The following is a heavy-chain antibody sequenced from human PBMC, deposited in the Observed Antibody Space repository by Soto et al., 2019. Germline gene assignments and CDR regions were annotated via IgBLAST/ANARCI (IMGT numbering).Heavy chain of an antibody. J-gene: IGHJ6*02. V-gene: IGHV3-74*01. CDR2: INSDGSSI. CDR1: GFTFSRFW. CDR3: ARDLGGILSGTTSYYYYYGMDV. D-gene: IGHD3-9*01. Sequence: GGSLRLSCAASGFTFSRFWMQWVRQAPGKGLIWVSRINSDGSSINYADSVKGRFTISGDNARKTLYRQMNSLRAEDTAVYYCARDLGGILSGTTSYYYYYGMDVWGQGTTVTVSS.